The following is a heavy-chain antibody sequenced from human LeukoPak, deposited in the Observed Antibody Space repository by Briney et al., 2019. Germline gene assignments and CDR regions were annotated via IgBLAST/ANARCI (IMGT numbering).Heavy chain of an antibody. D-gene: IGHD3-9*01. CDR2: IYYSGST. V-gene: IGHV4-59*01. CDR1: GGSISSYY. J-gene: IGHJ5*02. CDR3: ARDSAYYDILTGYYTFGWFDP. Sequence: KPSETLSLTCTVSGGSISSYYWSWIRQPPGKGLEWIGYIYYSGSTNYNPSLKSRVTISVGKSKNPFSLKLSSVSAADTAVYYCARDSAYYDILTGYYTFGWFDPWGQGTLVTVSS.